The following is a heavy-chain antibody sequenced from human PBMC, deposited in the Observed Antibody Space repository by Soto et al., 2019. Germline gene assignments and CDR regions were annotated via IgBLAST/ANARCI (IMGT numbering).Heavy chain of an antibody. J-gene: IGHJ6*02. D-gene: IGHD3-10*01. CDR3: ARDRLSLIRGVPHYDGIDV. CDR1: GGSITSANFF. V-gene: IGHV4-31*03. CDR2: IYHSRST. Sequence: QVQLQESGPGLVKPSQTLSLTCTVSGGSITSANFFWTWIRQHPGKGLEWIGYIYHSRSTYYNPSLESRVTISIDKSQNQFSLTLTSVTAADTAIYFCARDRLSLIRGVPHYDGIDVWGQGTTVTVSS.